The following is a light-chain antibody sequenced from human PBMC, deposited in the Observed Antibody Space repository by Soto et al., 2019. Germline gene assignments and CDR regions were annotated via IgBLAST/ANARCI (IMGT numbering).Light chain of an antibody. CDR3: QQYHNLLLT. Sequence: DLQMTQSPSSLSASVGDRVTITCQARQDVSNYLNWYQQKPGKPPKLLIYDASNLEAGVPSRFSGNGSGTDFTFTISSLQPEDIATYYCQQYHNLLLTFGGGTKVEI. CDR2: DAS. CDR1: QDVSNY. J-gene: IGKJ4*01. V-gene: IGKV1-33*01.